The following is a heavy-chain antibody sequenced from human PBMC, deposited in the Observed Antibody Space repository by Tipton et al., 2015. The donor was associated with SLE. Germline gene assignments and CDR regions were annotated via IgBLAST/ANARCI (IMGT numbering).Heavy chain of an antibody. CDR3: ARGRPAGRRFFDY. V-gene: IGHV4-34*01. D-gene: IGHD2-15*01. CDR2: INHREVT. CDR1: SGSFGGYN. J-gene: IGHJ4*02. Sequence: TLSLTCAVYSGSFGGYNWSWLRQPPGKGLEWIGEINHREVTNYNPSLGSRLTLSVDTSQTQFSLTLTSVTAADTAVYYCARGRPAGRRFFDYWGQGILVTVSS.